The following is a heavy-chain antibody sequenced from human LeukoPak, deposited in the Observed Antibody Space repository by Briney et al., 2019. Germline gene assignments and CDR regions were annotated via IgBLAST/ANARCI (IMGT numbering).Heavy chain of an antibody. D-gene: IGHD3-3*01. Sequence: ASVKVSCKASGYPFNTYGLSWVRQAPGQGLEWMGQISGNDGATKYAQRFQGRVTMTTDTATSTAYLELTSLTSDDTAVYYCARDVPDFWSGFDSWGQGTLATVSP. CDR3: ARDVPDFWSGFDS. CDR1: GYPFNTYG. V-gene: IGHV1-18*04. J-gene: IGHJ5*01. CDR2: ISGNDGAT.